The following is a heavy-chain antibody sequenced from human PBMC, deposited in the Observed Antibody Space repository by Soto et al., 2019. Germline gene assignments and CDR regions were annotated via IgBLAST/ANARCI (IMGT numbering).Heavy chain of an antibody. CDR3: ARGEVATKPYYYYGMDV. CDR2: ISSSGSTI. V-gene: IGHV3-11*01. J-gene: IGHJ6*02. CDR1: GFTFSDYY. Sequence: QVQLVESGGGLVKPGGSLRLSCAASGFTFSDYYMSWIRQAPGKGLEWVSYISSSGSTIYYADSVKGRFTISRDNAKNXXYLQMNSLRAEDTAVYYCARGEVATKPYYYYGMDVWGQGTTVTVSS. D-gene: IGHD5-12*01.